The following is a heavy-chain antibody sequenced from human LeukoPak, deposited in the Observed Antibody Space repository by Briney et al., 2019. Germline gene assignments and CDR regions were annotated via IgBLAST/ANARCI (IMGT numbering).Heavy chain of an antibody. CDR3: ASPSFGLD. D-gene: IGHD3-3*01. V-gene: IGHV1-69*13. J-gene: IGHJ4*02. CDR1: GGTFNRDT. Sequence: ASVKVSCKASGGTFNRDTISWVRQAPGQGLEWTGGIIPLSSTANYAQKFQDRVTITADESTRTAYLELSGLSSEDTAVYYCASPSFGLDWGQGTLVTVSS. CDR2: IIPLSSTA.